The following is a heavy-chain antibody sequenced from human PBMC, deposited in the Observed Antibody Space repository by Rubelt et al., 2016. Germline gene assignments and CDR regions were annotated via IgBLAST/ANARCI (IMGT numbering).Heavy chain of an antibody. CDR1: AVTFNNYP. Sequence: GGGLVKPGGSLRLSCAASAVTFNNYPMNWVRQSPGRGLEWVAFISSDGGSKYYADSVKGRFTISRDNSKNTLYLQMNSLRPEDTAVYYCARRRGDGYFDYWGQGTLVTVSS. D-gene: IGHD3-10*01. CDR3: ARRRGDGYFDY. J-gene: IGHJ4*02. V-gene: IGHV3-30*04. CDR2: ISSDGGSK.